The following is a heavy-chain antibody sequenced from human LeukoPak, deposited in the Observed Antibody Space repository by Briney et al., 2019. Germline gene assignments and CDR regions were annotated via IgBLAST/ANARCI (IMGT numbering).Heavy chain of an antibody. CDR2: INVDGSVK. D-gene: IGHD2-15*01. Sequence: PGGSLRLSCAASGFTFSNYLMHWVRQVPGKGLVWVSCINVDGSVKSYADSVKGRFTISRDNAKNTVSLQMNSLRAEDTAVYYCVRDLILVDTPGDDFDYWGQGALVTVSS. J-gene: IGHJ4*02. CDR3: VRDLILVDTPGDDFDY. V-gene: IGHV3-74*01. CDR1: GFTFSNYL.